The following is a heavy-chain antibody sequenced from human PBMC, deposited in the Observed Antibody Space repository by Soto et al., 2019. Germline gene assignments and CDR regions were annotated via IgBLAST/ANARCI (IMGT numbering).Heavy chain of an antibody. J-gene: IGHJ4*01. Sequence: GEALKISCKASGYTFTSYWIGWVRQMPAKVLEWVGTIYAGDSDTRYSPSFQGQVTISADKSISTAYLQWRSLKASDTAMYYCARPSAGAYYFDFWGQGTLVTVSS. V-gene: IGHV5-51*01. CDR1: GYTFTSYW. CDR2: IYAGDSDT. CDR3: ARPSAGAYYFDF.